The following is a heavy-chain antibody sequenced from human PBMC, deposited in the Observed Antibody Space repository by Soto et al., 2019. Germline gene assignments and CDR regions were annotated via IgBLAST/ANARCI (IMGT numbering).Heavy chain of an antibody. CDR2: ISSSSSYI. CDR3: ARDYGRGLEGYYYYYMDV. CDR1: GFTFSSYS. Sequence: GGSLRLSCAASGFTFSSYSMNWVRQAPGKGLEWVSSISSSSSYIYYADSVKGRFTISRDNAKNSLYLQMNSLRAEDTAVYYCARDYGRGLEGYYYYYMDVWGKGTTVTVSS. D-gene: IGHD3-10*01. J-gene: IGHJ6*03. V-gene: IGHV3-21*01.